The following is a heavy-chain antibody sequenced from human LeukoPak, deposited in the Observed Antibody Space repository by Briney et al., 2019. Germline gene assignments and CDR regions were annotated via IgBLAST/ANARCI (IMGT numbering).Heavy chain of an antibody. D-gene: IGHD4-17*01. J-gene: IGHJ4*02. CDR1: GFTFSSYA. CDR2: ISGGGSST. Sequence: GGSLRLSCAASGFTFSSYAMSWVRQAPGKGLEWVSGISGGGSSTYYADSVKGRFTISRDNSKDALYLQMNSLRAEDTAVYYCARDLMTAVTTSSHWGQGTLVTVSS. CDR3: ARDLMTAVTTSSH. V-gene: IGHV3-23*01.